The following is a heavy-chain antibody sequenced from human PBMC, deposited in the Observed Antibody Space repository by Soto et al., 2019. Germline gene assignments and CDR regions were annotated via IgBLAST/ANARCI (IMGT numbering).Heavy chain of an antibody. CDR1: GYTLTGYG. J-gene: IGHJ6*02. V-gene: IGHV1-18*01. CDR3: ARCIQQDYYYVMDV. CDR2: ISADNGNT. Sequence: ASVKVSCKASGYTLTGYGISWVRQAPGQGLEWMGRISADNGNTKYAQKFRGRVTMTTDTSTSTVYMELRNLRSDDTAVYYCARCIQQDYYYVMDVWGQGTTVTVSS. D-gene: IGHD5-18*01.